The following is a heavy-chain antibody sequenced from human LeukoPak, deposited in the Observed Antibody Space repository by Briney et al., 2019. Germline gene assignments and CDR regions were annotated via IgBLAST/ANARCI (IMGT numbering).Heavy chain of an antibody. V-gene: IGHV3-30*02. CDR3: ANFDGDSQAFHI. Sequence: GGSLRLSCAASGFTFSSYGIHWVRQAPGKGLEWVAFIRFDGSHDYYTDSVKGRFSVYRDNSNYTLYLQMNSLKTEDTAVYSCANFDGDSQAFHIWGQGTMVTVSS. D-gene: IGHD3-9*01. CDR1: GFTFSSYG. J-gene: IGHJ3*02. CDR2: IRFDGSHD.